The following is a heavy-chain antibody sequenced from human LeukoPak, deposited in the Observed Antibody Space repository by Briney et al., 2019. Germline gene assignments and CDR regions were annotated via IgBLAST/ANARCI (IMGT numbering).Heavy chain of an antibody. D-gene: IGHD1-7*01. CDR3: ARGLELDDAFDI. Sequence: EASVKVSCKASGGTFSSYAISWVRQAPGQGLEWMGRIIPILGIANYAQKSQGRVTITADKSTSTAYMELSSLRSDDTAVYYCARGLELDDAFDIWGQGTMVTVSS. V-gene: IGHV1-69*04. CDR1: GGTFSSYA. CDR2: IIPILGIA. J-gene: IGHJ3*02.